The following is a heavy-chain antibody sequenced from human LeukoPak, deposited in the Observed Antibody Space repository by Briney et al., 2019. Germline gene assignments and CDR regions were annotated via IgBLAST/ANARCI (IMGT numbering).Heavy chain of an antibody. V-gene: IGHV1-8*01. D-gene: IGHD2-2*01. CDR3: ARTLATLYCSSTSCYSRGAFDI. Sequence: ASVKVSCKASGYTFTSHDINWVRQATGQGLEWMGWMNPNSGNTSYAQKFQGRVTMTRNTSISTAYMELSSLRSEDTAVYYCARTLATLYCSSTSCYSRGAFDIWGQGTMVTVSS. CDR1: GYTFTSHD. J-gene: IGHJ3*02. CDR2: MNPNSGNT.